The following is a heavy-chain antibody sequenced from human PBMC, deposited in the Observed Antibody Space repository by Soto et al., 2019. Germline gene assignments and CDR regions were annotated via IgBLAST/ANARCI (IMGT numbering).Heavy chain of an antibody. Sequence: QVQLVESGGGVVQSGTSLRLSCAASGMKFSSYGMHWVRQAPGKGLEWVAVIWFDGFKKYYVDSVKGRFTISRDNSNNTLYLQMNSLRAEDTWVYYCARELLYGTGSRNFHYYGMDVWGQGTTVTVSS. CDR1: GMKFSSYG. CDR3: ARELLYGTGSRNFHYYGMDV. D-gene: IGHD3-10*01. J-gene: IGHJ6*02. V-gene: IGHV3-33*01. CDR2: IWFDGFKK.